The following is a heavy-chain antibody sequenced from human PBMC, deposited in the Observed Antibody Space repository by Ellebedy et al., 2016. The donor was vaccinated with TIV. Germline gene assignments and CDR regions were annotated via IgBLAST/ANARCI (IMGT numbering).Heavy chain of an antibody. CDR2: IGTAGDT. CDR3: ARGHGDRRTPYIDY. V-gene: IGHV3-13*01. D-gene: IGHD4-17*01. Sequence: GGSLRLSXAASGFTFSSYDMHWVRQATGKGLEWVSAIGTAGDTYYPGSVKGRFTISRENAKNSLYLQMNSLRAGDTAVYYCARGHGDRRTPYIDYWGQGTLVTVSS. CDR1: GFTFSSYD. J-gene: IGHJ4*02.